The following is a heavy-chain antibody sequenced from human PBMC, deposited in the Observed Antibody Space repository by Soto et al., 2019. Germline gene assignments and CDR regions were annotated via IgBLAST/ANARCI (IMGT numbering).Heavy chain of an antibody. V-gene: IGHV3-23*01. CDR3: VREGSGWDSRGSFDF. Sequence: PGGSLRLSCATSGLTFSNYAMSWVRQAPGKGLEWVSVISDSGGTAFYSDSVQGRFTISRDNSKNTLYLQMNSLRAEDTAIYYCVREGSGWDSRGSFDFWGRGTMVTVSS. J-gene: IGHJ3*01. D-gene: IGHD6-25*01. CDR2: ISDSGGTA. CDR1: GLTFSNYA.